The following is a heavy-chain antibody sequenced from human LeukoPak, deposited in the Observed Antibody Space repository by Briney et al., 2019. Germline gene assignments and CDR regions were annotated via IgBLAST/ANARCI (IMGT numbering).Heavy chain of an antibody. CDR2: ISGSGGST. J-gene: IGHJ4*02. CDR1: GFTFSSYA. CDR3: AKDQDIVVVPAAQD. Sequence: PGGSVRLSCAASGFTFSSYAMSWVRQAPGKGLEWVSAISGSGGSTYYADSVKGRFTISRDNSKNTLYLQMNSLRAEDTAVYYCAKDQDIVVVPAAQDWGQGTLVTVSS. V-gene: IGHV3-23*01. D-gene: IGHD2-2*01.